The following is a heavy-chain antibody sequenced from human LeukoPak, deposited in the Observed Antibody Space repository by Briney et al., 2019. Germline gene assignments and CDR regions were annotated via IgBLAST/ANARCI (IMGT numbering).Heavy chain of an antibody. V-gene: IGHV3-21*01. J-gene: IGHJ4*02. Sequence: PGGSLRLSCAASGFTFSSYSISWVRQAPGKGLEWVSSISSIVSYISYTDSVKGRLTTSKDDAKKSLYLQMNSLRAEDTAVYYCARGGRRWLQYNDYWGQGTLVTVSS. CDR1: GFTFSSYS. CDR3: ARGGRRWLQYNDY. D-gene: IGHD3-16*01. CDR2: ISSIVSYI.